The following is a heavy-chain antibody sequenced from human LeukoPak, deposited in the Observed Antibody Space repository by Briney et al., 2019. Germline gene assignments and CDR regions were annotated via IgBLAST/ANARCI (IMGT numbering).Heavy chain of an antibody. J-gene: IGHJ3*02. D-gene: IGHD2-15*01. Sequence: SVKVSCKASGGTFSSYAISWVRQAPGQGLEWMGGIIPIFGAANYAQKFQGRVTITTDESTSTAYMELSSLRSEDTAVYYCAREGPSTPGFLGAFDIWGQGTMVTVSS. CDR2: IIPIFGAA. V-gene: IGHV1-69*05. CDR1: GGTFSSYA. CDR3: AREGPSTPGFLGAFDI.